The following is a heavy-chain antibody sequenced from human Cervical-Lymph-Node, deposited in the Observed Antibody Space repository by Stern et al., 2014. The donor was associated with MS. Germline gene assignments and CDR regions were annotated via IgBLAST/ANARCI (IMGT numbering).Heavy chain of an antibody. CDR1: GFTFSSYA. Sequence: QMQLVQSGGGVVQPGRSLRLSCAASGFTFSSYAMHWVRQAPGKGLEWVAVISYDGSNKYYADSVKGRFTISRDNSKNTLYLQMNSLRAEDTAVYYCARDVGGYVGYYYYGMDVWGQGTTVTVSS. V-gene: IGHV3-30*01. D-gene: IGHD5-12*01. CDR2: ISYDGSNK. J-gene: IGHJ6*02. CDR3: ARDVGGYVGYYYYGMDV.